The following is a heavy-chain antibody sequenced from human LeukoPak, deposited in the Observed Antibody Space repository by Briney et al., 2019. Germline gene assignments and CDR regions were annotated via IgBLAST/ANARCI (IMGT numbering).Heavy chain of an antibody. Sequence: SETLSLTCTVSGGSISSGGYYWSWIRQHPGKGLEWIGYIYYSGSTYYNPSLKSRVTISVDTSKNQFSLKPSSVTAADTAVYYCARAGNYYGSGSYFGYWGQGTLVTVSS. CDR1: GGSISSGGYY. CDR2: IYYSGST. J-gene: IGHJ4*02. V-gene: IGHV4-31*03. CDR3: ARAGNYYGSGSYFGY. D-gene: IGHD3-10*01.